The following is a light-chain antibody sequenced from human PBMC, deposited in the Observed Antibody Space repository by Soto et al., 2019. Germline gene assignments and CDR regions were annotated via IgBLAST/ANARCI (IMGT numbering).Light chain of an antibody. Sequence: DIQMTQSPSTRSASVGDRVTITRRASQSTSTWLAWYQQRPGKTPKLLISEASKLESGVPSRFSGSGYGTEFTLTISSLQPDDVATYCGQQYITYPYAVGQGTKVEIK. J-gene: IGKJ1*01. CDR3: QQYITYPYA. CDR2: EAS. CDR1: QSTSTW. V-gene: IGKV1-5*03.